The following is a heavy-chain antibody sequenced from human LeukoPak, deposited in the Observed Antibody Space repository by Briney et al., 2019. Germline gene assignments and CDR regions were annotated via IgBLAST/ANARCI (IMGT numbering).Heavy chain of an antibody. Sequence: QAGGSLRLSCAASGFTFSSYWMHWVRQASGKGLVWVPRINSDGSSTSYADSVKGRFTISRDNAKNTLYLQMNSLRAEDTAVYYCARDSADSSGFVGCDYWGQGTLVTVSS. CDR3: ARDSADSSGFVGCDY. CDR1: GFTFSSYW. CDR2: INSDGSST. V-gene: IGHV3-74*01. D-gene: IGHD3-22*01. J-gene: IGHJ4*02.